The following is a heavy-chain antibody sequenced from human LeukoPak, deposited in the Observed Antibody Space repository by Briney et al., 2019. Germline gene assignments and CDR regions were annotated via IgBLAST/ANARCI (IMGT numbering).Heavy chain of an antibody. J-gene: IGHJ5*02. CDR2: IYYSGST. V-gene: IGHV4-59*01. Sequence: SETLSLTCAVYGGSFSGYYWSWIRQPPGKGLEWIGYIYYSGSTNYNPSLKSRVTISVDTSKNQFSLKLSSVTAADTAVYYCARDRVPGYSSSWRDLGFDPWGQGTLVTVSS. CDR3: ARDRVPGYSSSWRDLGFDP. D-gene: IGHD6-13*01. CDR1: GGSFSGYY.